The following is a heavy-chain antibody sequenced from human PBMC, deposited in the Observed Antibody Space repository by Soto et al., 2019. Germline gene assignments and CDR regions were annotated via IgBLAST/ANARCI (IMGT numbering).Heavy chain of an antibody. CDR2: IIPIFGTA. J-gene: IGHJ6*02. CDR1: GGTFSSYA. Sequence: VKVSCKASGGTFSSYAISWVRQAPGQGLEWMGGIIPIFGTANYAQKFQGRVTITADESTSTAYMELSSLRSEDTAVYYCAGSGSYYYYGMDVWGQGTTVTVSS. D-gene: IGHD1-26*01. V-gene: IGHV1-69*13. CDR3: AGSGSYYYYGMDV.